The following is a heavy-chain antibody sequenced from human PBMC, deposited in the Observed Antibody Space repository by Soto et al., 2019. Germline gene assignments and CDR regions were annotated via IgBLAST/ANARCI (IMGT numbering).Heavy chain of an antibody. Sequence: QVQLVQSGAEVKKPGSSMKVSCKASGGTFNSYDINWVRQAPGQGLEWMGGIIPIVETPKYAQKFQGRVTITADESTNTVYMELSSLRSEDTAMYYCARRSRPNYYDTSGFVKDHWFDPWGQGTLVTVSS. CDR1: GGTFNSYD. V-gene: IGHV1-69*01. D-gene: IGHD3-22*01. CDR3: ARRSRPNYYDTSGFVKDHWFDP. CDR2: IIPIVETP. J-gene: IGHJ5*02.